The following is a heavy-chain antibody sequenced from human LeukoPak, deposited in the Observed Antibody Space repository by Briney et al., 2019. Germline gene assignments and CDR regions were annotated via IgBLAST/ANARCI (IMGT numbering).Heavy chain of an antibody. J-gene: IGHJ4*02. CDR2: IKQDGSEK. D-gene: IGHD3-3*01. CDR3: ARDDPTLFWSGSPFY. V-gene: IGHV3-7*01. CDR1: GYTFNSYW. Sequence: GGSLRLSCAASGYTFNSYWMSWVRQAPGKGLEWVANIKQDGSEKYYVDSVKGRFTISRDNAKNSLYLQMNSLRAEDTAVYYCARDDPTLFWSGSPFYWGQGTLVTVSS.